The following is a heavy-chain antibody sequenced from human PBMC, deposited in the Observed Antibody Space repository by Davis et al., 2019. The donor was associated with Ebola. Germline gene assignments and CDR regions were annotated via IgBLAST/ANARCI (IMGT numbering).Heavy chain of an antibody. CDR1: GYTFTSYG. J-gene: IGHJ3*02. Sequence: SVTVSCKASGYTFTSYGISWVRQAPGQGPEWMGWISDYNGNTNYAQKFQGRVTITADKSTSTAYMELSSLRSEDTAVYYCARLYPGAAYYYDSSGYSDAFDIWGQGTMVTVSS. CDR2: ISDYNGNT. V-gene: IGHV1-18*04. CDR3: ARLYPGAAYYYDSSGYSDAFDI. D-gene: IGHD3-22*01.